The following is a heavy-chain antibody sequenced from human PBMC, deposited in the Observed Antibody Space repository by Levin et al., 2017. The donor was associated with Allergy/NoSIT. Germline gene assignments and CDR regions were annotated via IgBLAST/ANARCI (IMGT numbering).Heavy chain of an antibody. J-gene: IGHJ4*02. CDR3: ARDREAAYEAGRKSGGYYFDY. CDR2: ITPISGVL. CDR1: GATFSSYA. V-gene: IGHV1-69*04. Sequence: GGSLRLSCKASGATFSSYAISWVRQAPGQGLEWMGSITPISGVLRYAQQLQGRVTFTADKSTSTVYMELSSLRSEDTASYYCARDREAAYEAGRKSGGYYFDYWGQGTLVTVSS. D-gene: IGHD1-26*01.